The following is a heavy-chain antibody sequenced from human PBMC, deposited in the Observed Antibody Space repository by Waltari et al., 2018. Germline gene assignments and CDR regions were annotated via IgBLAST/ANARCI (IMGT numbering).Heavy chain of an antibody. J-gene: IGHJ6*02. CDR2: ISPDGRRT. CDR3: TRGSRGWNGMDV. CDR1: WFLYSDPF. D-gene: IGHD6-19*01. Sequence: EVQLAESGGGLVQPGGSLRLSCVSSWFLYSDPFIQWVGAFPGQGLVWVSEISPDGRRTNHAESVKGRFTTSRDNANNMLYLHMTSLRVEDTSVYFCTRGSRGWNGMDVWGQGTTVTVSS. V-gene: IGHV3-74*01.